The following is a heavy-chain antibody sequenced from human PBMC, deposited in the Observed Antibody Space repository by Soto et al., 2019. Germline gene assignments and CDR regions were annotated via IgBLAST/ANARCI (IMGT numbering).Heavy chain of an antibody. CDR1: GFTFSSYA. Sequence: GGSLRLSCAASGFTFSSYAMSWVRQAPGKGLEWVSAISGSGGSTYYADSVKGRFTISRDNSKNTLYLQMNSLRAEDTAVYYCAKDKMITFGGVIVISAFDIWGQGTMVTVSS. V-gene: IGHV3-23*01. D-gene: IGHD3-16*02. J-gene: IGHJ3*02. CDR3: AKDKMITFGGVIVISAFDI. CDR2: ISGSGGST.